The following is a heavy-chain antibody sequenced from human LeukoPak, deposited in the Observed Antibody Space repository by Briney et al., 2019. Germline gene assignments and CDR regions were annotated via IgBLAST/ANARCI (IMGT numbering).Heavy chain of an antibody. CDR3: ARDILGYDYSDWFDP. CDR1: GYSISSGYY. J-gene: IGHJ5*02. V-gene: IGHV4-38-2*02. CDR2: IYHSGST. Sequence: SETLSLTCTVSGYSISSGYYWGWIRPPPGKGLEWIGSIYHSGSTYYNPSLKSRVTISVDTSKNQFSLKLSSVTAADTAVYYCARDILGYDYSDWFDPWGQGTLVTVSS. D-gene: IGHD5-12*01.